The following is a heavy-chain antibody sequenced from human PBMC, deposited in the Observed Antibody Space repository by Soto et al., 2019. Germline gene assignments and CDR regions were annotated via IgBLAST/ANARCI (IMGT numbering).Heavy chain of an antibody. CDR1: GFTFSSYA. CDR2: ISGPGGSI. CDR3: AKDLMLAPQDYFDS. Sequence: GGSLRLPCAASGFTFSSYAMNWVRQAPGKGLEWVSGISGPGGSIYYAASVEGRFTISRDNTKNTLYLQMNSLRAEDTAVYYWAKDLMLAPQDYFDSWGQGTLVTVSS. V-gene: IGHV3-23*01. J-gene: IGHJ4*02. D-gene: IGHD2-8*01.